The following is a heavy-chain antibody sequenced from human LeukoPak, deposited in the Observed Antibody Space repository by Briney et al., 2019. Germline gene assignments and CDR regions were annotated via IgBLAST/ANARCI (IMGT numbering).Heavy chain of an antibody. V-gene: IGHV1-2*06. CDR2: INPNSGGT. Sequence: GASVKVSCKASGYTFTSYGVSWVRQAPGQGLEWMGRINPNSGGTNYAQKFQGRVTMTRDTSISTAYMELSRLRSDDTAVYYCAREYCSSTSCYFDYWGQGTLVTVSS. J-gene: IGHJ4*02. CDR1: GYTFTSYG. D-gene: IGHD2-2*01. CDR3: AREYCSSTSCYFDY.